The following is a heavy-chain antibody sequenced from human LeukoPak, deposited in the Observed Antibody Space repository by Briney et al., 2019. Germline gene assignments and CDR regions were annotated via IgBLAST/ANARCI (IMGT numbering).Heavy chain of an antibody. CDR1: GFTFSSYA. Sequence: GGSLRLSCAASGFTFSSYAMSWVRQAPGKGLEWVSAISGSGGSTYYADSVKGRFTISRDNAKNSLYLQMNSLRAEDTAVYYCATALGYCSGGSCEIDYWGQGTLVTVSS. CDR2: ISGSGGST. D-gene: IGHD2-15*01. CDR3: ATALGYCSGGSCEIDY. J-gene: IGHJ4*02. V-gene: IGHV3-23*01.